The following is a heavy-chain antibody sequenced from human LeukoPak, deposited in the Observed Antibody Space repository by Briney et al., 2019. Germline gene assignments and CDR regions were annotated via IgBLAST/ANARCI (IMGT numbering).Heavy chain of an antibody. J-gene: IGHJ5*02. Sequence: PGGSLTLSCAASGFTFDDYPMHWLRQAPGKGREGFTLISGDGGRRYYAESVKCRVSISRDKSKNSLYLQMNSLRCEGTALYYCAKDYICGWQYSNWIDPWGQGTLVTVSS. D-gene: IGHD6-19*01. CDR3: AKDYICGWQYSNWIDP. CDR2: ISGDGGRR. CDR1: GFTFDDYP. V-gene: IGHV3-43*02.